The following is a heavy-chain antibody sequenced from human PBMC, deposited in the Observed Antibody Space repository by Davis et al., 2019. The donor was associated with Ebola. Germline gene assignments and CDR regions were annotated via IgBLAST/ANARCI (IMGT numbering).Heavy chain of an antibody. CDR1: GFTFDDYA. Sequence: GESLKISCAASGFTFDDYAMHWVRQAPGKGLEWVSVIYSGGSTYYADSVKGRFTISRDNSKNTLYLQMNSLRAEDTAVYYCARDNGHSSGWYYYYGMDVWGQGTTVTVSS. J-gene: IGHJ6*02. V-gene: IGHV3-66*01. D-gene: IGHD6-19*01. CDR3: ARDNGHSSGWYYYYGMDV. CDR2: IYSGGST.